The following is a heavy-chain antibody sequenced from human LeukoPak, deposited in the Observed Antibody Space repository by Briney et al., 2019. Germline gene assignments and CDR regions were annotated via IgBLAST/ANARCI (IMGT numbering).Heavy chain of an antibody. V-gene: IGHV3-30*02. CDR3: VYYDSSGYTALDI. Sequence: GGSLRLSCAASGFTFSSYGMHWVRQAPGKGLEWVAFIRYDGSNKYYADSVKGRFTISRDNSKNTLYLQMNSLRAEDTAVYYVVYYDSSGYTALDIWGQGTMVTVSS. CDR1: GFTFSSYG. J-gene: IGHJ3*02. CDR2: IRYDGSNK. D-gene: IGHD3-22*01.